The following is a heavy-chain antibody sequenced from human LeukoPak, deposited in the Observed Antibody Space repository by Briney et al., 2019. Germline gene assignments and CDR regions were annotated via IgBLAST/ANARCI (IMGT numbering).Heavy chain of an antibody. J-gene: IGHJ4*02. CDR1: GFTFSDYF. V-gene: IGHV3-11*01. CDR3: ARWGQPLLYPFGFDY. D-gene: IGHD2-2*02. Sequence: GGSLRLSCAASGFTFSDYFMTWIRQAPGKGLEWVSYISRSGNIIYYADSVKGRFTISRDNVRSFLNLQIKSLRAEDTALYYCARWGQPLLYPFGFDYWGQGTLVTVSS. CDR2: ISRSGNII.